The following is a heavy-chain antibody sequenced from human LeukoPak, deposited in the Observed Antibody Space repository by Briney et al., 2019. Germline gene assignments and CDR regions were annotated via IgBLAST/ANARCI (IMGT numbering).Heavy chain of an antibody. D-gene: IGHD1-26*01. CDR3: AKVGVGATQYYYYYYYMDV. CDR2: ISSSSSTM. Sequence: GGSLRLSCAASGFAFSSYGMHWVRQAPGKGLEWVSYISSSSSTMYYADSVKGRFSISRDNAKKSLYLQMNSLRAEDTAVYYCAKVGVGATQYYYYYYYMDVWGKGTTVTISS. CDR1: GFAFSSYG. J-gene: IGHJ6*03. V-gene: IGHV3-48*01.